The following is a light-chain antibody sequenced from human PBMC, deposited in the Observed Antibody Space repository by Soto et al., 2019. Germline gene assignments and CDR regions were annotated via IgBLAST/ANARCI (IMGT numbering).Light chain of an antibody. Sequence: QSALTQPASVSGSPGQSITFSCTGTSSDVGAYNYVSWYQQHPDKAPKLMIYEVSNRPSGVSNRFSGSKSGNTASLTISGLQAEDEADYYCSSYTSSSTRIFGGGTKVTVL. CDR3: SSYTSSSTRI. CDR2: EVS. J-gene: IGLJ2*01. V-gene: IGLV2-14*01. CDR1: SSDVGAYNY.